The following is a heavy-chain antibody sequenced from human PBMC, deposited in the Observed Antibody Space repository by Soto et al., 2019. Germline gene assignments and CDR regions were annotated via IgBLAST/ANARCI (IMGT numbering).Heavy chain of an antibody. CDR1: GFTFSSYA. Sequence: EVQLLESGGGLVQPGGSLRLSCAASGFTFSSYAMSWVRQAPGKGLEWVSAISGSGGSTYYADSVKGRFTISRDNSKNTLYLQMNSLRAEDTAVYYCAKDHLPVEFLEWDGGFDPWGQRTLVTVSS. J-gene: IGHJ5*02. V-gene: IGHV3-23*01. CDR3: AKDHLPVEFLEWDGGFDP. CDR2: ISGSGGST. D-gene: IGHD3-3*01.